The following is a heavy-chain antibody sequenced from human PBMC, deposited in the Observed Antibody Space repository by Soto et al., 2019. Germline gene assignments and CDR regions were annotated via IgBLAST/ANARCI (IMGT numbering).Heavy chain of an antibody. J-gene: IGHJ3*02. Sequence: EVQLLESGGGLVQPGGSLRLSCAASGFTFSSHAMNWVRQAPGKGLEWICSISDGGGATYYGDSAKGRFTISRDNSRNTLYLQMRSLRAEDTAVYYCAKGSGTFDIWGQGTMVTVSS. D-gene: IGHD3-10*01. V-gene: IGHV3-23*01. CDR1: GFTFSSHA. CDR3: AKGSGTFDI. CDR2: ISDGGGAT.